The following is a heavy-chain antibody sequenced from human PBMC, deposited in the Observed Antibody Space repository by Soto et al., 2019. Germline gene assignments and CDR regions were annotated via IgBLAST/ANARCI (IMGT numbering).Heavy chain of an antibody. CDR3: LGGSTYDSA. D-gene: IGHD2-2*01. V-gene: IGHV3-7*03. Sequence: EVQLVESGGGLVQPGGSLRLSCVASGLTFTNYWMNGVRQAPGKGLEWVAKINPDGSEKHYIDSVKGRVTISRDNAQNSASLQMNSLKVEDTAMYYCLGGSTYDSAWGQGTPVTVTS. J-gene: IGHJ4*02. CDR1: GLTFTNYW. CDR2: INPDGSEK.